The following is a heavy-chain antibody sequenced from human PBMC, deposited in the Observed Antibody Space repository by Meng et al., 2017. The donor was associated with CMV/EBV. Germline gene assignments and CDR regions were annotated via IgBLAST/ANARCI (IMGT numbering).Heavy chain of an antibody. CDR3: ARRGSYYGSGSYYNWFDP. J-gene: IGHJ5*02. CDR1: GGTFGRYA. V-gene: IGHV1-69*01. CDR2: IIPIFGTA. D-gene: IGHD3-10*01. Sequence: QLVQLGAEVKKPGSSVKGSCKDYGGTFGRYAISWVGQAPGQGLEWMGGIIPIFGTANYAQKFQGRVTITADESTSTAYMELSSLRSEDTAVYYCARRGSYYGSGSYYNWFDPWGQGTLVTVSS.